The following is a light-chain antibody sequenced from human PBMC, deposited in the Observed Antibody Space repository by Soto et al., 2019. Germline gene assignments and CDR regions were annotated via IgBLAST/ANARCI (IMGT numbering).Light chain of an antibody. V-gene: IGLV2-14*01. J-gene: IGLJ1*01. Sequence: QSALTQPASVSGSPGQSITISCTGTSSDVGGYNYVSWYQQHPGKAPKLMIYEVSNRPSGVSNRFSGSKSGNTASLTISGLQAEYEADYYCSLYTSSSTLYVFGTGTKLTVL. CDR2: EVS. CDR3: SLYTSSSTLYV. CDR1: SSDVGGYNY.